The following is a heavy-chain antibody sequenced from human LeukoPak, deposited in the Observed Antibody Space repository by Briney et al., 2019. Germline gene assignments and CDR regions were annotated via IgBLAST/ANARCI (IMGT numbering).Heavy chain of an antibody. CDR2: IYYSGST. J-gene: IGHJ3*02. CDR1: GGSISSGGYY. D-gene: IGHD3-22*01. CDR3: ARDKGPYYDSSGYAFDI. Sequence: SQTLSLTCTVSGGSISSGGYYWSWIRQHPGKGLEWIGYIYYSGSTYYNPSLKSRVTISVDTSKNQFSLKLSSVTAADTAVYYCARDKGPYYDSSGYAFDIWGQGTMVTVSS. V-gene: IGHV4-31*03.